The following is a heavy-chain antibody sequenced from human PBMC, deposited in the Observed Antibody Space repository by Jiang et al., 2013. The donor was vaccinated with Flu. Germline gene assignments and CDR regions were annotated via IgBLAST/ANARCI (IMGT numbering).Heavy chain of an antibody. CDR1: GGSISSSSYY. Sequence: GSGLVKPSETLSLTCTVSGGSISSSSYYWGWIRQPPGKGLEWIGSIYYSGSTYYNPSLKSRVTISVDTSKNQFSLKLSSVTAADTAVYYCARHLRRVFSGGPNWFDPWGQGTLVTVSS. CDR3: ARHLRRVFSGGPNWFDP. J-gene: IGHJ5*02. CDR2: IYYSGST. V-gene: IGHV4-39*01.